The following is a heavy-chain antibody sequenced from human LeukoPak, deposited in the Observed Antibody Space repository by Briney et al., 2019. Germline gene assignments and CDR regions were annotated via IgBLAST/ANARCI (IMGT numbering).Heavy chain of an antibody. J-gene: IGHJ6*03. CDR1: GGSITSNSYY. Sequence: SETLSLTCTVSGGSITSNSYYWGWIRQPPGKGLEWIGSIYYTGDTYYNPSLKRRVTISVDTSKNHFSLKLSSVTAADTAVYYCARGRARGPLRVIRGIYYMDVWGKGTTVTISS. CDR3: ARGRARGPLRVIRGIYYMDV. CDR2: IYYTGDT. D-gene: IGHD3-10*01. V-gene: IGHV4-39*07.